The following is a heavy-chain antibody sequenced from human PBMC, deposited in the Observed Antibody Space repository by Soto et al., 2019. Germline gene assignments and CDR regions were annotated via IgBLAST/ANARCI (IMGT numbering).Heavy chain of an antibody. CDR2: INHSGST. CDR3: ARGQSNSSYDILTGYKHYYYYYYMDV. J-gene: IGHJ6*03. Sequence: SETLSLTCAVYGGSFSGYYWSWIRQPPGKGLEWIGEINHSGSTNYNPSLKSRVTISVDTSKNQFSLKLSSVTAADTAVYYCARGQSNSSYDILTGYKHYYYYYYMDVWGKGTTVTVSS. D-gene: IGHD3-9*01. CDR1: GGSFSGYY. V-gene: IGHV4-34*01.